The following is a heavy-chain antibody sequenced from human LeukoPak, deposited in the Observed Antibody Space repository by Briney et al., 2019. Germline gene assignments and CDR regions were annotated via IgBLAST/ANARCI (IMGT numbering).Heavy chain of an antibody. CDR2: INVSGGIT. J-gene: IGHJ4*02. CDR3: AKKVYAQLDPYYFDN. V-gene: IGHV3-23*01. Sequence: GGSLRLSCAASGFTFRSYDMSWVRQAPGKGLEWVSTINVSGGITYYADSVKGRFTISRDNSKNTLYLHMNSLRAEDTAVYYCAKKVYAQLDPYYFDNWGQGTLVTVPS. CDR1: GFTFRSYD. D-gene: IGHD1-1*01.